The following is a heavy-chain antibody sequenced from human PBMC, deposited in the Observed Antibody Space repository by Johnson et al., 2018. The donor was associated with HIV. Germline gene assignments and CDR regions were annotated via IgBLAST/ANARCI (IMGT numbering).Heavy chain of an antibody. CDR1: GFTFSSYG. Sequence: QVQLVESGGGVVQPGGSLRLSCAASGFTFSSYGMHWVRQAPGKGLEWVAVISYDGSDKYYADSVKGRFTISRDNSKNTLYLQMNSLRTEDTALYYCAKDGAVDAFDIWGQGTMVTVSS. CDR3: AKDGAVDAFDI. D-gene: IGHD1-26*01. CDR2: ISYDGSDK. J-gene: IGHJ3*02. V-gene: IGHV3-30*18.